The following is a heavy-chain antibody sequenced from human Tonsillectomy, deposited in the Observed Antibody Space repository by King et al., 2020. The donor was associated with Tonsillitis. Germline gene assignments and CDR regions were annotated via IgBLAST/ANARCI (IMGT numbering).Heavy chain of an antibody. Sequence: QLQESGPGLVKPSGTLSLTCAVSGGSISHGRWWSWVRQSPGEGLEWIGEILHSGSTNYNPSLKSRVTISVATSENQFSLKMTSVTAADTAVYYCARAGGYCLDYWGRGTLVTVSS. CDR2: ILHSGST. CDR3: ARAGGYCLDY. J-gene: IGHJ4*02. CDR1: GGSISHGRW. V-gene: IGHV4-4*02. D-gene: IGHD2-21*01.